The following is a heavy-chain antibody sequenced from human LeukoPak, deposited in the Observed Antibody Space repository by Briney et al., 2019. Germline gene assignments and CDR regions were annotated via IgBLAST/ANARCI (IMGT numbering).Heavy chain of an antibody. D-gene: IGHD1-26*01. CDR2: IYTSGST. Sequence: SQTLSLTCTVSGGSISSGSYYWSWIRQPAGKGLEWIGRIYTSGSTNYNPSLKSRVTISVDTSKNQFSLKLSSVTAADTAVYYCARVYSGRTMGDAFDIWGQGTMVTVSS. CDR3: ARVYSGRTMGDAFDI. CDR1: GGSISSGSYY. V-gene: IGHV4-61*02. J-gene: IGHJ3*02.